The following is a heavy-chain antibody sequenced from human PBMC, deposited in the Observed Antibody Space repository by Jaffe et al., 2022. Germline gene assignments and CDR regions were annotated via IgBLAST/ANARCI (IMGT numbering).Heavy chain of an antibody. V-gene: IGHV1-18*01. D-gene: IGHD3-10*01. Sequence: QVQLVQSGAEVKKPGASVKVSCKASGYTFTSYGISWVRQAPGQGLEWMGWISAYNGNTNYAQKLQGRVTMTTDTSTSTAYMELRSLRSDDTAVYYCARTTYYYGSGSLNWFDPWGQGTLVTVSS. CDR1: GYTFTSYG. CDR2: ISAYNGNT. J-gene: IGHJ5*02. CDR3: ARTTYYYGSGSLNWFDP.